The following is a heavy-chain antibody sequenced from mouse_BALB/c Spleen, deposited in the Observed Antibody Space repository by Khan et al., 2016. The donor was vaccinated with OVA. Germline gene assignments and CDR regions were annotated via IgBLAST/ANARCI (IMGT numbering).Heavy chain of an antibody. Sequence: VQLQESGADLVRPGASVKLSCKASGYTFTSYWMNWVRQSPGQGLDWVGKINPSDSETHYNQMVKDKATLTVDKSSGTAYMQLSSLKSEDSAVYYCARREKYGYDPSWFAYWGQGTLVTVSA. CDR1: GYTFTSYW. V-gene: IGHV1-61*01. D-gene: IGHD2-2*01. CDR3: ARREKYGYDPSWFAY. J-gene: IGHJ3*01. CDR2: INPSDSET.